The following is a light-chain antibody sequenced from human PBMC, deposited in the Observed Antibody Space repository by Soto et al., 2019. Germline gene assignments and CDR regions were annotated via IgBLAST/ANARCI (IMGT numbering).Light chain of an antibody. CDR2: EVT. CDR3: SSHGGANNFYV. Sequence: QSALTQPPSASGSPGQSVTISCTGTSSDIGAYNYVSWYQRHPGKVPKLIIYEVTKRPSGVPDRFSASKSDNTASLTVSGLQAEDEADYYCSSHGGANNFYVFGTGTKVTVL. CDR1: SSDIGAYNY. V-gene: IGLV2-8*01. J-gene: IGLJ1*01.